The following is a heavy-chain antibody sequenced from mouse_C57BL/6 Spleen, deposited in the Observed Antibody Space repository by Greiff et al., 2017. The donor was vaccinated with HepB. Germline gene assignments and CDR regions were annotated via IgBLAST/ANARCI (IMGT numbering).Heavy chain of an antibody. CDR1: GFNIKDYY. Sequence: EVQLQQSGAELVKPGASVKLSCTASGFNIKDYYMHWVKQRTEQGLEWIGRIDPEDGKTKYAPKFQGKATITADTSSNTAYLQLSSLTSEDTAVYYCARGYYGNYDYWGQGTTLTVSS. CDR2: IDPEDGKT. V-gene: IGHV14-2*01. J-gene: IGHJ2*01. CDR3: ARGYYGNYDY. D-gene: IGHD2-1*01.